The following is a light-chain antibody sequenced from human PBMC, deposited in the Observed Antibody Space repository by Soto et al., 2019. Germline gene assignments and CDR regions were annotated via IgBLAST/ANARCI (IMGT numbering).Light chain of an antibody. J-gene: IGLJ1*01. CDR3: QCFDSSLRGYV. V-gene: IGLV1-40*01. CDR2: TNS. CDR1: RSNMGAGFD. Sequence: QSVLTQPPSVSGAPGQRVTISCTGSRSNMGAGFDVHWYQQLSGRAPKLPIYTNSNRPSGVPDRFSGSKSGTSASLAITGLRAEDEADYYCQCFDSSLRGYVFGTGTKLPVL.